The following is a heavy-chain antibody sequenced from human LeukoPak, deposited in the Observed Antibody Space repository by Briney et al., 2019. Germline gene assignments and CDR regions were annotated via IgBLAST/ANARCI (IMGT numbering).Heavy chain of an antibody. D-gene: IGHD5-12*01. V-gene: IGHV1-69*06. CDR1: GGTFSSYA. J-gene: IGHJ4*02. CDR3: ARHSGRYYFDY. CDR2: IIPIFGTA. Sequence: ASVKVSCKASGGTFSSYAISRVRQAPGQGLEWMGGIIPIFGTANYAQKFQGRVTITADKSTSTAYMELSSLRSEDTAVYYCARHSGRYYFDYWGQGTLVTVSS.